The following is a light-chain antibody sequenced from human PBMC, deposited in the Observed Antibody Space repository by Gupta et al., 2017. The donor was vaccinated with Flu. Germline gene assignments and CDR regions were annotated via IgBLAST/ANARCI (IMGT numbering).Light chain of an antibody. Sequence: NIMLTQPHSVSESPGKTLTISCTHRGGRIARYYVQWYQQRPGSVPTTVIYEHKKRPTGVPDRFSGAINISSTAAALTISGLKTEDEDDYYCQSYDSTTYVFGTGSKVTVL. CDR3: QSYDSTTYV. CDR1: GGRIARYY. V-gene: IGLV6-57*03. J-gene: IGLJ1*01. CDR2: EHK.